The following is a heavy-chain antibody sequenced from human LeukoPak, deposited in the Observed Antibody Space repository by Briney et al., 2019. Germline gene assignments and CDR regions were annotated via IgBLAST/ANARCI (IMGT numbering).Heavy chain of an antibody. J-gene: IGHJ4*02. CDR3: AKSGGSGLIDY. CDR1: GASISGSGYY. D-gene: IGHD6-25*01. CDR2: SYYSGST. V-gene: IGHV4-39*01. Sequence: SGTLSLTCAVSGASISGSGYYWGWIRQPPGKGLEWIGNSYYSGSTYYNASLQSRVTISIDTSKNQFSLRLNSVTAADTAMYYCAKSGGSGLIDYWGQGTLVTVSS.